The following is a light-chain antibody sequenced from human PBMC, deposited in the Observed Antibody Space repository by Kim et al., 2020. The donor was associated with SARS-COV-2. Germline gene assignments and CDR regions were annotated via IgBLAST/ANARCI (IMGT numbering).Light chain of an antibody. CDR1: QDISKF. CDR2: DAS. CDR3: QQYDNLPLT. J-gene: IGKJ4*01. Sequence: DIQMTQSPSSLSASVGDRVTITCQASQDISKFLNWYQQKPGKAPKLLIYDASNLETGVSSRFSGSGSGTDFIFTISSLQPEDIATYYCQQYDNLPLTFGGGTKVDIK. V-gene: IGKV1-33*01.